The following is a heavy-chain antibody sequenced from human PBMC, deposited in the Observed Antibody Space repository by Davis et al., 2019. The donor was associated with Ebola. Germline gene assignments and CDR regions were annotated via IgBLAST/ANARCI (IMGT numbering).Heavy chain of an antibody. CDR3: ARDRYSSSSSEYFQH. Sequence: PGGSLRLSCAASGFTFSSYWMSWVRQAPGKGLEWVATIKQDGSEKYYVDSVKGRFTISRDNAKHSLYPQMNNLKAEDTAVYYCARDRYSSSSSEYFQHWGQGTLVTVSS. D-gene: IGHD6-6*01. V-gene: IGHV3-7*01. CDR1: GFTFSSYW. J-gene: IGHJ1*01. CDR2: IKQDGSEK.